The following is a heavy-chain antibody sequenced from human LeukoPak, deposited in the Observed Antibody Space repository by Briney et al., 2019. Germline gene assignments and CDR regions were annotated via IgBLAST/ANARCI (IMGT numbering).Heavy chain of an antibody. V-gene: IGHV3-48*04. Sequence: GGSLRLSCAASGFTFSSYSMNRVRQAPGKGLEWVSYISSSSSTIYYADSVKGRFTISRDNAKNSLYLQMNSLRAEDTAVYYCARDFRDSSEDAFDSWGQGTMVTVSS. D-gene: IGHD6-19*01. J-gene: IGHJ3*02. CDR1: GFTFSSYS. CDR3: ARDFRDSSEDAFDS. CDR2: ISSSSSTI.